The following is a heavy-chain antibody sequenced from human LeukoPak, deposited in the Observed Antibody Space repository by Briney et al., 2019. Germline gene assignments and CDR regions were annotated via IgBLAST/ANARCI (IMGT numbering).Heavy chain of an antibody. D-gene: IGHD3-10*01. Sequence: PGGSLRLSCAASGFTFSTFAMSWVRQAPGKGLEWVSTITNSGGDTYYSDSVKGRFTISRDNSKSTLHLQVNSLRAEDTAVYYCAKSQWGSAVYYYYYYMDVWGKGTTVTVSS. CDR2: ITNSGGDT. CDR3: AKSQWGSAVYYYYYYMDV. V-gene: IGHV3-23*01. CDR1: GFTFSTFA. J-gene: IGHJ6*03.